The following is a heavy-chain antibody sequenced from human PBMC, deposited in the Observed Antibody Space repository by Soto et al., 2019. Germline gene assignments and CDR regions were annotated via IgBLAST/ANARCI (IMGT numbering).Heavy chain of an antibody. D-gene: IGHD2-8*01. J-gene: IGHJ4*02. V-gene: IGHV3-72*01. CDR2: IRNKARSYTT. Sequence: EVQLVESGGGLVQPGGSLRLSCAASGFTFSDRYMDWVRQAPGKGLEWVGRIRNKARSYTTEYGASVKGRFTISRDDFENTLYLQMNSLKSDDTAVYYCARGFNGFDQWGQGTLVTVSS. CDR3: ARGFNGFDQ. CDR1: GFTFSDRY.